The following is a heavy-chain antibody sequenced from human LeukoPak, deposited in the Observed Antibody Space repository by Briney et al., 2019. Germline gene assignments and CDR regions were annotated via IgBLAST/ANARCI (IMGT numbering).Heavy chain of an antibody. V-gene: IGHV1-18*01. J-gene: IGHJ4*02. Sequence: ASVKVSCKASGYTFTSYDINWVRQATGQGLEWMGWISAYNGNTNYAQKLQGRVTMTTDTSTSTAYMELRSLRSDDTAVYYCARGYTVTTPRDYWGQGTLVTVSS. CDR2: ISAYNGNT. D-gene: IGHD4-17*01. CDR1: GYTFTSYD. CDR3: ARGYTVTTPRDY.